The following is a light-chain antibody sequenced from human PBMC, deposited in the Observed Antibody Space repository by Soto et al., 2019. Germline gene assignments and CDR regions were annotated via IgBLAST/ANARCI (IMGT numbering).Light chain of an antibody. V-gene: IGLV1-40*01. CDR2: DDN. CDR1: SSNIGAGYD. CDR3: QSYDSSLSGYV. Sequence: QSALTQPPSVSGAPGQRVTISCTGSSSNIGAGYDLHWYQQLPGTAPKLLIYDDNNRPSGAPDRFSGSKSGTSASLAITGLQAEDEADYYCQSYDSSLSGYVFGTGTKVTVL. J-gene: IGLJ1*01.